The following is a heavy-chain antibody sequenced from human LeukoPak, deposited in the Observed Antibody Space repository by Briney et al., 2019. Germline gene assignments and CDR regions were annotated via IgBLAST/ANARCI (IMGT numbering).Heavy chain of an antibody. CDR1: GGSTSSYY. V-gene: IGHV4-59*01. CDR3: ARGGWLQSQGLDY. D-gene: IGHD5-24*01. Sequence: NSSETLSLTCTVSGGSTSSYYWSWIRQPPGKGLEWIGYIYYSGSTNYNPSLKSRVTISVDTSKNQFSLKLSSVTAADTAVYYCARGGWLQSQGLDYWGQGTLVTVSS. J-gene: IGHJ4*02. CDR2: IYYSGST.